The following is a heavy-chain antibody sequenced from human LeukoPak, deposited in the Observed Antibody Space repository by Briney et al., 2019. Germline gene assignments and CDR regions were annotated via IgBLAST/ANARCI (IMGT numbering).Heavy chain of an antibody. CDR2: IYYSGST. D-gene: IGHD3-10*01. V-gene: IGHV4-39*01. Sequence: SETLPLTCTVSGGSISSSSYYWGWIRQPPGKGLEWIGSIYYSGSTYYNPSLKSRVTISADTSKNQFSLKLSSVTAADTAVYYCARWKVHYYGAGSYNYFDYWGQGTLVTVSS. CDR1: GGSISSSSYY. CDR3: ARWKVHYYGAGSYNYFDY. J-gene: IGHJ4*01.